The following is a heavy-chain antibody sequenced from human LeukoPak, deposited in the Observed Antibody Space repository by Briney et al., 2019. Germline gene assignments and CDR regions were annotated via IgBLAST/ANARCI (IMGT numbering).Heavy chain of an antibody. CDR3: AIVGATTSHYYFDY. J-gene: IGHJ4*02. CDR1: GGTFSSYA. Sequence: ASVKVSCKASGGTFSSYAISWVRQAPGQGLEWMGGIIPIFGTANYAQKFQGRVTITADKSTSTACMELSSPRSEDTAVYYCAIVGATTSHYYFDYWGQGTLVTVSS. D-gene: IGHD1-26*01. CDR2: IIPIFGTA. V-gene: IGHV1-69*06.